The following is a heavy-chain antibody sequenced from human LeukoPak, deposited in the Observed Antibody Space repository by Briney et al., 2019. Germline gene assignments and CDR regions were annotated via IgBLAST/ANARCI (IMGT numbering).Heavy chain of an antibody. CDR3: ARGIGAMKWELPYYFDY. Sequence: PGGSLRLSCAASGFTFSSYSMNWVRQAPGKGLEWVSYISSSSSTIYCADSVKGRFTISRDNAKNSLYLQMNSLRAEDTAVYYCARGIGAMKWELPYYFDYWGQGTLVTVSS. CDR2: ISSSSSTI. D-gene: IGHD1-26*01. V-gene: IGHV3-48*01. CDR1: GFTFSSYS. J-gene: IGHJ4*02.